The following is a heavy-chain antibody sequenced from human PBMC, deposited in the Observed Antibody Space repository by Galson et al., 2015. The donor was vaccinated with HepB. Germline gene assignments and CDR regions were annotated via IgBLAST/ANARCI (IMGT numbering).Heavy chain of an antibody. Sequence: SLRLSCAASGFTFGNAWMSWVRQAPGKGLEWVGRIKGDGVTTHYAAPVKGRFTISRDDSKNTLYLQMNSLKIEDTAIYYCTTENAGWYLAFDYWGQGTLVTVSS. D-gene: IGHD4-23*01. CDR2: IKGDGVTT. CDR3: TTENAGWYLAFDY. CDR1: GFTFGNAW. V-gene: IGHV3-15*01. J-gene: IGHJ4*02.